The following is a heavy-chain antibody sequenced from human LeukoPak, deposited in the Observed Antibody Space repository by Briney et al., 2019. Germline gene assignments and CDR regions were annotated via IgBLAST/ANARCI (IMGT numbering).Heavy chain of an antibody. Sequence: GGSLRLSCAASGFTFSSYSMNWVRQAPGKGLEWVSYITSTSTIYYADSVKGRFTISRDNAKNSLYLQMNSLRDVDTAVYYCARDGSAGTLMRFDYWGQGTLVTVSS. D-gene: IGHD6-13*01. CDR2: ITSTSTI. J-gene: IGHJ4*02. CDR1: GFTFSSYS. V-gene: IGHV3-48*02. CDR3: ARDGSAGTLMRFDY.